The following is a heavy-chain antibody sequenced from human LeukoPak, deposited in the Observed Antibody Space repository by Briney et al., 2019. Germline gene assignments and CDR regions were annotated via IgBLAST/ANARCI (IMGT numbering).Heavy chain of an antibody. V-gene: IGHV3-21*01. CDR1: GFTFSSYS. J-gene: IGHJ3*02. CDR2: ISSSSSYI. D-gene: IGHD3-22*01. CDR3: ARDVGSGYSDAFDI. Sequence: GGSLRLSCAASGFTFSSYSMNWVRQAPGKGLEWVSSISSSSSYIYYADSGKGRFTISRDNAKNSLYLQMNSLRAEDTAVYYCARDVGSGYSDAFDIWGQGTMVTVSS.